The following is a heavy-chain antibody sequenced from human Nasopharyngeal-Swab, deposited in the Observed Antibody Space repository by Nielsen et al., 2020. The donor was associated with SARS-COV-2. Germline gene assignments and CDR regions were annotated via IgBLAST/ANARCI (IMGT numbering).Heavy chain of an antibody. V-gene: IGHV2-5*02. D-gene: IGHD4-17*01. CDR2: IYWDDDK. J-gene: IGHJ4*02. Sequence: PGKALEWLELIYWDDDKRYSPSLKSRLTITKDTSKNQVVLTMTSMDPVDTATYYCAQRTTLTSYGYWGQGTLVTVSS. CDR3: AQRTTLTSYGY.